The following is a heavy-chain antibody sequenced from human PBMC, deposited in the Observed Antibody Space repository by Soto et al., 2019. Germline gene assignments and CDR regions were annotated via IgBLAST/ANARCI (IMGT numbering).Heavy chain of an antibody. CDR2: IYYSGST. V-gene: IGHV4-31*03. Sequence: QVQLQESGPGLVKPSQTLSLTCTVSGGSISSGGYYWSWIRQHPGKGLAWIGYIYYSGSTYYNPSLKSRVTISVDTSKNQFSLKLSSVTAADTAVYYCARGVEGYDFSNYMDVWGKGTTVTVSS. CDR1: GGSISSGGYY. CDR3: ARGVEGYDFSNYMDV. J-gene: IGHJ6*03. D-gene: IGHD3-3*01.